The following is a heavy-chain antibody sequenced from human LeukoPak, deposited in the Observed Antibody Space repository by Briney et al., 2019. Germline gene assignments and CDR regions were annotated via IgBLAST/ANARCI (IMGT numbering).Heavy chain of an antibody. CDR1: GYSISSGYY. CDR2: IYHSGST. D-gene: IGHD2-15*01. Sequence: SETLSLTCTVSGYSISSGYYWGWIRQPPGKGLEWIGSIYHSGSTYYNPSLKSRVTISVDTSKNQFSLKLSSVTAADTAVYYCARDGVVAAIDYWGQGTLVTVSS. V-gene: IGHV4-38-2*02. CDR3: ARDGVVAAIDY. J-gene: IGHJ4*02.